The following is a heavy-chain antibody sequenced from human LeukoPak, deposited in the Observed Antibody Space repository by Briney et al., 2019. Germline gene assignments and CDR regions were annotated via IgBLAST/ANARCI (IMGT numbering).Heavy chain of an antibody. J-gene: IGHJ6*02. CDR3: ARGHYGMDV. Sequence: GGSLRLTCAASGFTFSSWSMNWVRQAPGKGLEWLSYISSGSSPIYYADSVKGRFTISRDDAKNLVYLQMNSLRAEDTAVYYCARGHYGMDVWGQGTTVTVSS. CDR1: GFTFSSWS. V-gene: IGHV3-48*04. CDR2: ISSGSSPI.